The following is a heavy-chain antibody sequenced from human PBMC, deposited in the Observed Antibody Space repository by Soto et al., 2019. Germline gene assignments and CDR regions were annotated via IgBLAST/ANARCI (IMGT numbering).Heavy chain of an antibody. V-gene: IGHV4-59*04. D-gene: IGHD3-16*01. Sequence: PSETQSLTWTVSGGSISSYYWSRIRQPPGKGLEWIGYIYHSGSTYYNPSLKSRVTISVDRSKNQFSLKLSSVTAADTAVYYCATLGYYNYYGMDVWGQGTTVTVSS. CDR3: ATLGYYNYYGMDV. CDR1: GGSISSYY. CDR2: IYHSGST. J-gene: IGHJ6*02.